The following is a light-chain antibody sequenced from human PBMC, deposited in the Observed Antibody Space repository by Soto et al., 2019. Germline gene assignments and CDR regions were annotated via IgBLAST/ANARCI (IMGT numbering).Light chain of an antibody. CDR1: SSNIGSNT. CDR3: AAWDHSLNSVV. J-gene: IGLJ2*01. Sequence: QSVLTQPPSASGTPGQRVTISCSGSSSNIGSNTVNWYQQLPGTAPKLLIYSNNQRPSGVPDRFSGSKSGTSASLAISGLQSEDEADYYCAAWDHSLNSVVFGGGTQLTVL. V-gene: IGLV1-44*01. CDR2: SNN.